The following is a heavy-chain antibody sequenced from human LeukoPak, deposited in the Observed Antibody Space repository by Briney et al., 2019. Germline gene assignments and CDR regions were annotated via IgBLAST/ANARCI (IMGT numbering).Heavy chain of an antibody. CDR2: ISAYNGNT. J-gene: IGHJ3*02. V-gene: IGHV1-18*01. D-gene: IGHD3-22*01. CDR3: ERWNQYDSSGDDAFDI. Sequence: ASVKVSCKASGYTFTSYGISWVRQAPGQGLEWMGWISAYNGNTNYAQKLQGRVTMTTDTSTSTAYMELRSLRSDDTAVYYCERWNQYDSSGDDAFDIWGQGTRVTVSS. CDR1: GYTFTSYG.